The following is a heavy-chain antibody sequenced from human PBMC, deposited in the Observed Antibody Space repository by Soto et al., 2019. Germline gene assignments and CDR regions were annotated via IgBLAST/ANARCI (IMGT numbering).Heavy chain of an antibody. Sequence: SETLSLTCAVSGDSINSSHWWNWVRQPPGKGLEWIGQISHSGSTNYNPSLTSRVTISVDKSKNHFSLKLTSVTAADTSVYFCVRELQRGLHAFDIWGQGTVVTVSS. CDR2: ISHSGST. CDR1: GDSINSSHW. CDR3: VRELQRGLHAFDI. J-gene: IGHJ3*02. V-gene: IGHV4-4*02.